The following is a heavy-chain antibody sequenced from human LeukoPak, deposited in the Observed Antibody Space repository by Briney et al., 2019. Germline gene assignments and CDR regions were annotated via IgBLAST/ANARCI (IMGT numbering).Heavy chain of an antibody. J-gene: IGHJ5*02. CDR1: GGSISSYY. CDR3: ERYSSGWYPTRFDP. CDR2: IYYSGST. D-gene: IGHD6-19*01. V-gene: IGHV4-59*01. Sequence: SETLSLTCTVSGGSISSYYWSWIRQPPGKGLEWIGYIYYSGSTNYNPSLKSRVTISVDTSKNQFSLKLSSVTAADTAVYYCERYSSGWYPTRFDPWGQGTLVTVSS.